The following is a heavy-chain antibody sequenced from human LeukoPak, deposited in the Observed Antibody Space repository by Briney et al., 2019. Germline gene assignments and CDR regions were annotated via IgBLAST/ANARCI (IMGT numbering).Heavy chain of an antibody. J-gene: IGHJ4*02. V-gene: IGHV1-46*01. CDR3: ARWPGGFGEMKGFDY. CDR2: INPTDNTT. Sequence: ASVKVSCKASGYTFTSYYMHWVRQAPGQGLEWMGIINPTDNTTAYDQKFQGRVTLTRDTSTTTVYMELTSLRSEDTAVYYCARWPGGFGEMKGFDYWGQGTLVTVSS. CDR1: GYTFTSYY. D-gene: IGHD3-10*01.